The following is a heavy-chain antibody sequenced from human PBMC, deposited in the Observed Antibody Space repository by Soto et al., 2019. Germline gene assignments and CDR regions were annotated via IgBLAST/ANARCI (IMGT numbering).Heavy chain of an antibody. CDR3: ASNPAFSGLLVVRPIQDV. D-gene: IGHD2-15*01. V-gene: IGHV1-18*04. Sequence: PSVKVSCKASGYSFTTHGISWVRRAPGHGLEWMGWISAYNGDTHYVQRFQGRLTTTTDTSTSTAYMELRSLTSDGTAVYYCASNPAFSGLLVVRPIQDVWGQGT. CDR2: ISAYNGDT. J-gene: IGHJ6*02. CDR1: GYSFTTHG.